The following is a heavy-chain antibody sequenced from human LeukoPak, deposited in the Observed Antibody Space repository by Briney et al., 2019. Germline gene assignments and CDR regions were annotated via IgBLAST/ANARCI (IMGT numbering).Heavy chain of an antibody. V-gene: IGHV3-30*02. D-gene: IGHD6-13*01. CDR2: IRYDGSNK. CDR1: GFTFSSYG. CDR3: AKEAQGDAGTDYFDY. Sequence: GGSLRLSCAASGFTFSSYGMHWVRQAPGKGLEWVAFIRYDGSNKYYADSVKGRFTISRDNSKNTLYLQMNSLRAEDTAVYYCAKEAQGDAGTDYFDYWGQGTLVTVSS. J-gene: IGHJ4*02.